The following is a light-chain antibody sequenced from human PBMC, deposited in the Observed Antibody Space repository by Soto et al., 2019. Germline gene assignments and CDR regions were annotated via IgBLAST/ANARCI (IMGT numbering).Light chain of an antibody. V-gene: IGLV1-44*01. CDR2: SNN. Sequence: QSVLTQPPSASGTPGQRVTISCSGGSSNIGSYTVNWYQQLPGTAPKLLIYSNNQRPSGVPDRFSGSKSVTSASLAISGLQSEDEDYYYCATWDDSLNGWVFGGGTKLTVL. CDR1: SSNIGSYT. CDR3: ATWDDSLNGWV. J-gene: IGLJ3*02.